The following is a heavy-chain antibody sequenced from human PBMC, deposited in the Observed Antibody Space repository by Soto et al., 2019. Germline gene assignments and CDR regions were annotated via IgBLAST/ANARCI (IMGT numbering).Heavy chain of an antibody. J-gene: IGHJ3*02. CDR3: AKVVVVAADHDAFDI. V-gene: IGHV3-30*18. CDR1: GFTFSSYG. CDR2: ISYDGSNK. Sequence: HPGGSLRLSCAASGFTFSSYGMHWVRQAPGKGLEWVAVISYDGSNKYYADSVKGRFTISRDNSKNTLYLQMNSLRAEDTAVYYCAKVVVVAADHDAFDIWGQGTMVTVSS. D-gene: IGHD2-15*01.